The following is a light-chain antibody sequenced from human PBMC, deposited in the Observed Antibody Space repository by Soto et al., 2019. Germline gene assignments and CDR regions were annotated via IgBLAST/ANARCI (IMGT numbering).Light chain of an antibody. V-gene: IGLV1-51*02. CDR2: ENN. J-gene: IGLJ1*01. Sequence: QSVLTQPPSVSAASGQKVTISCSGSSSNIGRNYVSWYQQVPGTAPKLHVYENNKRPSGIPDRFSGSKSGSSATLGITGLQTGDEADYYCGTWDSSLDTGVFGTGTKLTVL. CDR1: SSNIGRNY. CDR3: GTWDSSLDTGV.